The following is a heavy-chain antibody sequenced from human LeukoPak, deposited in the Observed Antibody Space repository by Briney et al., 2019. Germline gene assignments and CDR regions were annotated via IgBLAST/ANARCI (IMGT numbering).Heavy chain of an antibody. J-gene: IGHJ4*02. CDR1: GFTFSTYP. CDR3: AKVPGGGPLDY. V-gene: IGHV3-30*04. D-gene: IGHD3-16*01. Sequence: GGSLRLSCAASGFTFSTYPMHWVRQAPGKGLEWVAVISYDGSNKYYADSVKGRFTISRDNSKNTLYLQMNSLSAEDTAVYYCAKVPGGGPLDYWGQGTLVTVSS. CDR2: ISYDGSNK.